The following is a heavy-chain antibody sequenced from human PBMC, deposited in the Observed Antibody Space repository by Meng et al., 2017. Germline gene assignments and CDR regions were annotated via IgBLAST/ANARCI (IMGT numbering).Heavy chain of an antibody. D-gene: IGHD1-14*01. CDR1: GFTFSNAW. CDR2: IKSKTDGGTT. V-gene: IGHV3-15*01. Sequence: GESLKLSCAASGFTFSNAWMSWVRQAPGKGLEWVGRIKSKTDGGTTDYAAPVKGRFTISRDDSKNTLYLQMSSLKTEDTAVYYCTTVWPDYYYYGMDVWGQGTTVTVSS. J-gene: IGHJ6*02. CDR3: TTVWPDYYYYGMDV.